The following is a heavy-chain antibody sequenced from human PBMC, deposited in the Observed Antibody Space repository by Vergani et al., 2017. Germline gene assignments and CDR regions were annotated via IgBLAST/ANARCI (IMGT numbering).Heavy chain of an antibody. CDR1: GFTFDDYA. Sequence: EVQLVESGGGLVQPGRSLRLSCAASGFTFDDYAMHWVRQAPGKGLEWVSGISWNSGSIGYADSVKGRFTISRDNAKNSLYLQMNSLRAEDMALYYCAKDMGGYDYGPLDYWGQGTVVTVSS. CDR3: AKDMGGYDYGPLDY. D-gene: IGHD5-12*01. CDR2: ISWNSGSI. J-gene: IGHJ4*02. V-gene: IGHV3-9*03.